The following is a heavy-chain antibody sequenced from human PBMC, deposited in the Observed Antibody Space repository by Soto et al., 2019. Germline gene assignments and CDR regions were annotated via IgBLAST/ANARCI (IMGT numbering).Heavy chain of an antibody. J-gene: IGHJ4*02. D-gene: IGHD6-19*01. Sequence: GASVKLSCKAPGGTFSSHSISWVRQAPGQGLEWMGGIIPIFGTANYAQKFQGRVTITADESTSTAYMELSSLRSEDTAVYYCARDTRAGVFDYWGQGTLVTVSS. CDR3: ARDTRAGVFDY. CDR2: IIPIFGTA. CDR1: GGTFSSHS. V-gene: IGHV1-69*13.